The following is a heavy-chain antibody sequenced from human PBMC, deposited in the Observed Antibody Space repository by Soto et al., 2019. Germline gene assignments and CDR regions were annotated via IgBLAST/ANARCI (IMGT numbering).Heavy chain of an antibody. D-gene: IGHD4-17*01. CDR2: ISAYNGNT. CDR1: GYTFTSYG. Sequence: ASVKVSCKASGYTFTSYGISWVRQAPGQGLEWMGWISAYNGNTNYAQKLQGRVTMTTDTSTSTAYMELRSLRSDDTAVYYCARLNRVPFGTVVIDYWGQGTLVTVSS. CDR3: ARLNRVPFGTVVIDY. J-gene: IGHJ4*02. V-gene: IGHV1-18*01.